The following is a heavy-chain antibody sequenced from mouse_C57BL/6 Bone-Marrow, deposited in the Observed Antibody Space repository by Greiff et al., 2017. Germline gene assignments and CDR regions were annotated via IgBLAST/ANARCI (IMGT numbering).Heavy chain of an antibody. V-gene: IGHV14-2*01. CDR2: IDPEDGEP. D-gene: IGHD2-1*01. Sequence: VQLQQSGAELVKPGASVKLSCTASGFNIKDSYMHWVKQRTEQGLEWIGRIDPEDGEPKYAPKFQGKATITADTSSNTAYLQLSSLTSEDTAVYYCARRYYGNYVWFAYWGQGTLVTVSA. CDR1: GFNIKDSY. CDR3: ARRYYGNYVWFAY. J-gene: IGHJ3*01.